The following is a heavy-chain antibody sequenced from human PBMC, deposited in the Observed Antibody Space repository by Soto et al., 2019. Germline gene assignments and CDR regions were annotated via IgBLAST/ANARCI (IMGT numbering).Heavy chain of an antibody. CDR1: GFTFNTYG. CDR3: ARADCTGAYCYSWPFNYGVDV. V-gene: IGHV3-33*08. J-gene: IGHJ6*02. CDR2: IWYDGSNK. Sequence: HPGGSLRLSCTTSGFTFNTYGMHWVRQAPGKGLEWVAIIWYDGSNKYYADSVKGRFTISRDNSRNTLYLQMNSLRAEDTALYYCARADCTGAYCYSWPFNYGVDVWGQGTLVTVSS. D-gene: IGHD2-15*01.